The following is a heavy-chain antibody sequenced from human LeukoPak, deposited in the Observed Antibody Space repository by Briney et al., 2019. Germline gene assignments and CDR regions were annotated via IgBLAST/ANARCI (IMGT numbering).Heavy chain of an antibody. J-gene: IGHJ6*03. V-gene: IGHV3-21*01. CDR3: AKDATAMSRYYYYYYMDV. CDR1: GFTFSSYS. D-gene: IGHD5-18*01. CDR2: ISSSSSYI. Sequence: PGGSLRLSCAASGFTFSSYSMNWVRQAPGKGLEWVSSISSSSSYIYYADSVKGRFTISRDNSKNTLYLQMNSLRAEDTAVYYCAKDATAMSRYYYYYYMDVWGKGTTVTISS.